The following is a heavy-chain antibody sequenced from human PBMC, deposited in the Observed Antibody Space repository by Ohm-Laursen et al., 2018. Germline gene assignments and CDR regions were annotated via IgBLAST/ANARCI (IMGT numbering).Heavy chain of an antibody. V-gene: IGHV4-59*08. CDR1: GGSISSYY. D-gene: IGHD6-19*01. CDR2: IYYSGST. CDR3: ARLVYSSGWCLDY. Sequence: GTLSLTWTVPGGSISSYYWSWIRQPPGKGLEWIGYIYYSGSTNYNPSLKSRVTISVDTSKNQFSLKLSSVTAADTAVYYCARLVYSSGWCLDYWGQGTLVTVSS. J-gene: IGHJ4*02.